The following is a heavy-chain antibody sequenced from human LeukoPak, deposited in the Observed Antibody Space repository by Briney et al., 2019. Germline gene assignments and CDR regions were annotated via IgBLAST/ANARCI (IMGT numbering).Heavy chain of an antibody. V-gene: IGHV4-38-2*01. CDR3: VRHGGGYCSGGSCYVDY. J-gene: IGHJ4*02. D-gene: IGHD2-15*01. CDR2: IYYSGST. Sequence: SETLSLTCAVSGYSISSGYYWGWIRQPPGKGLEWIGSIYYSGSTYYNPSLKSRVTISVDTSKNQFSLKVTSVTAADTAVYYCVRHGGGYCSGGSCYVDYWGQGTLVTVSS. CDR1: GYSISSGYY.